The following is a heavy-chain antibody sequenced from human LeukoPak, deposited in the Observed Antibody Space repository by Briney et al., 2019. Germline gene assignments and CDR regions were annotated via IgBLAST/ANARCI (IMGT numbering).Heavy chain of an antibody. CDR2: IYPADSDT. CDR3: ARHVVVAGTSWFDP. D-gene: IGHD6-19*01. CDR1: GYRFTSYW. V-gene: IGHV5-51*01. J-gene: IGHJ5*02. Sequence: GESLQISCKGSGYRFTSYWIGWVRQMPGKGLEWMGIIYPADSDTRYTPSFQGQVTISADKSISTAYLQWSSLKASDTAMYYCARHVVVAGTSWFDPWGQGTPVTVSS.